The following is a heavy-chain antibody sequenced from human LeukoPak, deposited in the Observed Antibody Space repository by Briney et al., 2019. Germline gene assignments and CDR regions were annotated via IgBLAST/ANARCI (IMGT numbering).Heavy chain of an antibody. J-gene: IGHJ3*01. CDR2: IFYNGTT. Sequence: SETLSLTCTVSGGSLTYYYWSWVRQPPGKGPQWIGYIFYNGTTNYNPSLKSRVTIPTDASKTQFSLKLSSVTAADTAVYYCARDHDYGFAFDVWGQGTVVTVSS. CDR1: GGSLTYYY. V-gene: IGHV4-59*01. CDR3: ARDHDYGFAFDV. D-gene: IGHD4-17*01.